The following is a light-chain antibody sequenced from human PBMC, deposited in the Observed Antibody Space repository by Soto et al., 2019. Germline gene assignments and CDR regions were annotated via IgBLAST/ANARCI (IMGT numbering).Light chain of an antibody. J-gene: IGKJ2*01. CDR1: QSINRW. CDR3: QQYNAFYT. V-gene: IGKV1-5*01. Sequence: DIQMTQSPPTLSAYVGDRGTITFRAGQSINRWLAWYQQKPGRAPKLLIYDVSTLQSGVPSRFSGSGSETEFTITISSLQPDDSASYYYQQYNAFYTFGQGTKVDIK. CDR2: DVS.